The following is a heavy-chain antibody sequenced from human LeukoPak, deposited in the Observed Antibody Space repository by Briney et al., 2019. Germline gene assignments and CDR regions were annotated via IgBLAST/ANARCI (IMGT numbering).Heavy chain of an antibody. D-gene: IGHD6-6*01. CDR1: GSTVSSNY. Sequence: PGGSLRLSCAASGSTVSSNYMSWVRQALGKGLKWVSVIYSGGSTYYADSVKGRFTISRDNSKNTLYLQMNSLRAEDTAVYYCARVDVPYSSSSQYYYYYMDVWGKGTTVTVSS. CDR3: ARVDVPYSSSSQYYYYYMDV. V-gene: IGHV3-53*01. J-gene: IGHJ6*03. CDR2: IYSGGST.